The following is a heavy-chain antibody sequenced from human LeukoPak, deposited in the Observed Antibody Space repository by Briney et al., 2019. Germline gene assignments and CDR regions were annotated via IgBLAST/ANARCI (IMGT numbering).Heavy chain of an antibody. CDR3: ARVGDMDV. CDR2: IYSSGST. D-gene: IGHD3-16*01. J-gene: IGHJ6*03. CDR1: GGPISSYY. Sequence: SETLSPTCTVSGGPISSYYWSWIRQPAGKGLEWIGRIYSSGSTNYNPSLKSRVTMSVDTSKNQYYLKVSSVTAADTAVYYCARVGDMDVWGKGTTVAVSS. V-gene: IGHV4-4*07.